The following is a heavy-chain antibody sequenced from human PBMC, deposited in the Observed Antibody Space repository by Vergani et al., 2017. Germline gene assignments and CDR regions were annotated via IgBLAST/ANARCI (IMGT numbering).Heavy chain of an antibody. J-gene: IGHJ4*02. CDR1: GFTLGDYA. CDR2: ICSKPYGGAT. CDR3: AKDIVPGYYDKSGYCDY. V-gene: IGHV3-49*04. D-gene: IGHD3-22*01. Sequence: EVHLVESGGGLVQPGRSLRLSCSGSGFTLGDYAMTWVRQAPGKGLEWVAFICSKPYGGATEYAASVKGRFTISRDNSKNTMCLQMNNLRAEDTAVYYCAKDIVPGYYDKSGYCDYWGQGNLVTGSS.